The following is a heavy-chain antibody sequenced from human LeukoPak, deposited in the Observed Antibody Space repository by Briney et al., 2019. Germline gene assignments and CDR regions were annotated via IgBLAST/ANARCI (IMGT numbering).Heavy chain of an antibody. CDR1: GYTFTIYG. Sequence: SVKVSCKASGYTFTIYGISWVRQAPGQGLEWMGGIIPIFGTANYAQKFQGRVTITTDESTSTAYMELSSLRSEDTAVYYCARGYDSSGYYYWGQGTLVTVSS. CDR3: ARGYDSSGYYY. J-gene: IGHJ4*02. V-gene: IGHV1-69*05. D-gene: IGHD3-22*01. CDR2: IIPIFGTA.